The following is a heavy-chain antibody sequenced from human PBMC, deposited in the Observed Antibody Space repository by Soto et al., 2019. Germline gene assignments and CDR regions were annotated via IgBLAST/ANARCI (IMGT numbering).Heavy chain of an antibody. CDR3: AREGSQPPSLYYFDY. J-gene: IGHJ4*02. D-gene: IGHD2-15*01. Sequence: SETLSLTCTVSGGSISSGGYYWSWIRQHPGKGLEWIGYIYYSGSTYYNPSLKGRVTISVDTSKNQFSLKLSSVTAADTAVYCCAREGSQPPSLYYFDYWGQGTLVTVSS. CDR1: GGSISSGGYY. CDR2: IYYSGST. V-gene: IGHV4-31*03.